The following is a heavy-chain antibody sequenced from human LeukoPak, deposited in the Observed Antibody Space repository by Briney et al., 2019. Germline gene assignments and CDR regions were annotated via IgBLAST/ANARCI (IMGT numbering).Heavy chain of an antibody. CDR2: ISAYNGNT. Sequence: GASVKVSCKASGYTFTSYGISWVRQAPGQGLEWMGWISAYNGNTNYAQKLQGRVTMSTDTSTSTGYMELRSLRSDDTAVYYCAIQYSSGYFDYWGQGTLVTVSS. J-gene: IGHJ4*02. CDR3: AIQYSSGYFDY. D-gene: IGHD6-25*01. CDR1: GYTFTSYG. V-gene: IGHV1-18*01.